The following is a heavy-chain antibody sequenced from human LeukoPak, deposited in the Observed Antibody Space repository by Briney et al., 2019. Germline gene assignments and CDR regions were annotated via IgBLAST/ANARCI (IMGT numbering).Heavy chain of an antibody. CDR2: INHSGST. CDR3: ARGGRNYDILTGYYKY. J-gene: IGHJ4*02. D-gene: IGHD3-9*01. Sequence: SETLSLTCAVYGGSFSGYYWSWIRQPPGKGLEWIGEINHSGSTNYNPSLKSRVTISVDTSKNQFSLRLSSVTAADTSVYYCARGGRNYDILTGYYKYWGQGTLVTVSS. V-gene: IGHV4-34*01. CDR1: GGSFSGYY.